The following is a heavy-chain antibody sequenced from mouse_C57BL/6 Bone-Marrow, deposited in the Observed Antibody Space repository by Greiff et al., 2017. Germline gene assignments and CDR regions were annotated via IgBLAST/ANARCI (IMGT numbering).Heavy chain of an antibody. CDR1: GYTFTSYW. Sequence: QVQLQQPGAELVKPGASVKMSCKASGYTFTSYWITWVKQRPGQGLEWNGDIYPGSGSTNYNEKFKSKATLTVDTSSSTAYMQLSSLTSEDSAVYYCARPAYYSNLYAMDYWGQGTSVTVSS. J-gene: IGHJ4*01. D-gene: IGHD2-5*01. CDR3: ARPAYYSNLYAMDY. CDR2: IYPGSGST. V-gene: IGHV1-55*01.